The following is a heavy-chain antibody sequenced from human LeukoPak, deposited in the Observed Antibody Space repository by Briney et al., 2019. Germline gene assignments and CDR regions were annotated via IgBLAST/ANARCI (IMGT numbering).Heavy chain of an antibody. CDR1: GFTFSSYG. V-gene: IGHV3-33*08. D-gene: IGHD6-13*01. CDR2: IYFDGSNK. CDR3: ARGRSAAGPLHYFDS. Sequence: GGSLRLSCAASGFTFSSYGMHWVRQAPGKGLEWVAGIYFDGSNKFYADSVKGRFTISRYNSKNTLYLQMNSLRDEDTAVYYCARGRSAAGPLHYFDSWGQGTLVTVSS. J-gene: IGHJ4*02.